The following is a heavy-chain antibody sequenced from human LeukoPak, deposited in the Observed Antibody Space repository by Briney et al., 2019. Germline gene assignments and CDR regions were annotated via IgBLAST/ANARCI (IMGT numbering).Heavy chain of an antibody. V-gene: IGHV3-48*01. CDR2: ISSSGSAI. J-gene: IGHJ4*02. Sequence: PGGSLRLSCAASGFPLSSYSINWVRQAPGKGLEWVSYISSSGSAIYYVDSVKGRFTVSRDNAKNSLFLQMNSPRAEDTAVYYCARLKGSYFDYWGQGALVTVSS. D-gene: IGHD2-15*01. CDR1: GFPLSSYS. CDR3: ARLKGSYFDY.